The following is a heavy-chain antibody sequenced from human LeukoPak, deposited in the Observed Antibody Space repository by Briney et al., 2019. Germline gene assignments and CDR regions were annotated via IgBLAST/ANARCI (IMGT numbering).Heavy chain of an antibody. V-gene: IGHV4-59*11. CDR3: ARDRPYPNYGMDV. Sequence: SETLSLTCTVSGGSITTHYWSWIRQPPGKGLEWIGYIYYTGNTNYNPSLKRRVTLSVDTSNNQFSLKLTSVTAADTAVYYCARDRPYPNYGMDVWGQGTTVTVSS. CDR2: IYYTGNT. J-gene: IGHJ6*02. CDR1: GGSITTHY.